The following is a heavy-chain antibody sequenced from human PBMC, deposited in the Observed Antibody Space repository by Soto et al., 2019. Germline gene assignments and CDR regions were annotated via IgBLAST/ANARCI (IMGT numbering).Heavy chain of an antibody. D-gene: IGHD6-13*01. CDR1: GFTFSSYS. Sequence: GGSLRLSCAVSGFTFSSYSMNWVRQAPGKGLEWVSSIGGSGGYIYYADSVKGRFTISRDNTKNSLYLQMNSLRAEDTALYYCAREDEQLVLDYWGQGTLVTVSS. CDR3: AREDEQLVLDY. CDR2: IGGSGGYI. V-gene: IGHV3-21*01. J-gene: IGHJ4*02.